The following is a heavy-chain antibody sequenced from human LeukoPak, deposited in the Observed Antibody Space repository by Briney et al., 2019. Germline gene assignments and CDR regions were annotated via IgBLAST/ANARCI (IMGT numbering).Heavy chain of an antibody. J-gene: IGHJ5*02. CDR3: ARSSVVVPAAINWFDP. D-gene: IGHD2-2*01. Sequence: GASVKVSCKXSGYTFTHYYMHWVRQAPGQGLEWMGWMNPKNGGTNYPQKFQGRVIMTRDTSITTSYMELSRLTSDDTAVYYCARSSVVVPAAINWFDPWGQGTLVTVSS. CDR1: GYTFTHYY. CDR2: MNPKNGGT. V-gene: IGHV1-2*02.